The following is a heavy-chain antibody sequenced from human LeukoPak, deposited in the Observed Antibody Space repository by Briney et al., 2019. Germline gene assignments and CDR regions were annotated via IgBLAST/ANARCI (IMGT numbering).Heavy chain of an antibody. V-gene: IGHV3-30*03. D-gene: IGHD3-9*01. J-gene: IGHJ4*02. Sequence: PGGSLRLSCAASGFTFSSYGMHWVRQAPGKGLEWVAVISYDGSNKYYADSVKGRFTISRDNSKNTLYLQMNSLRAEDTAVYYCARAPLRYFGIYFDYWGQGTLVTVSS. CDR1: GFTFSSYG. CDR3: ARAPLRYFGIYFDY. CDR2: ISYDGSNK.